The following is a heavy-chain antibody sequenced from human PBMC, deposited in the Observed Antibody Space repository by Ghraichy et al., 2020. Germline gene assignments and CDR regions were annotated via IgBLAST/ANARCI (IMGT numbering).Heavy chain of an antibody. CDR1: GFIFTTYT. V-gene: IGHV3-21*01. CDR2: ASSAESHI. Sequence: SCEASGFIFTTYTMIWVRQAPGRGLEWVSTASSAESHIDYADAVKGRFTISRDNAKNSLFLEMSNLRVEDSAIYYCARFCPITNCFSGLDYWGQGARVTVSS. J-gene: IGHJ4*02. CDR3: ARFCPITNCFSGLDY. D-gene: IGHD2-21*01.